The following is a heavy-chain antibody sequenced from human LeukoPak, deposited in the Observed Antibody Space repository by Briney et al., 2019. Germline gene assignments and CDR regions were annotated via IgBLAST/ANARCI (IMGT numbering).Heavy chain of an antibody. CDR1: GGSISSGGYY. CDR2: INHSGST. D-gene: IGHD6-19*01. J-gene: IGHJ6*02. Sequence: NPSQTLSLTCTVSGGSISSGGYYWSWIRQPPGKGLEWIGEINHSGSTNYNPSLKSRVTISVDTSKNQFSLKLSSVTAADTAVYYCARVGSSGWYGYYYYGMDVWGQGTTVTVSS. V-gene: IGHV4-30-2*01. CDR3: ARVGSSGWYGYYYYGMDV.